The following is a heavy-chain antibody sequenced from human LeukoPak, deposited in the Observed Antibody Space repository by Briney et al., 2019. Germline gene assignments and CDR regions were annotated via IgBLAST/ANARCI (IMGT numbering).Heavy chain of an antibody. Sequence: SETLSLTCTVSGGSISSGGYYWSWLRQHPGRGLEWIGYIYYSGSTYYNPSLKSRVTISVDTSKNQFSLKLSSVTAADTAVYYCARPPDSSGWYWDYWGQGTLVTVSS. D-gene: IGHD6-19*01. J-gene: IGHJ4*02. CDR3: ARPPDSSGWYWDY. V-gene: IGHV4-31*03. CDR1: GGSISSGGYY. CDR2: IYYSGST.